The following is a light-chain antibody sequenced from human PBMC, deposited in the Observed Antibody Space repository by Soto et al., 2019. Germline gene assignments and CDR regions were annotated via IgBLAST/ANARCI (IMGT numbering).Light chain of an antibody. V-gene: IGKV3-20*01. Sequence: EIVLAQSPGTLSLSPGERATLSCRASQSVSSSYLAWYQQKPGQAPRLLIYGASSRATGIPDRFSGSGSGTDFTLTISRLEPEGFAVYYCQQYGSSPRTLGQGTKLDIK. CDR3: QQYGSSPRT. CDR1: QSVSSSY. J-gene: IGKJ1*01. CDR2: GAS.